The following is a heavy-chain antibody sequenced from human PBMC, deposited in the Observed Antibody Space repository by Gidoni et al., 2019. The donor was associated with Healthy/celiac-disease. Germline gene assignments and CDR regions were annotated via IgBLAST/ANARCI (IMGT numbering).Heavy chain of an antibody. J-gene: IGHJ1*01. Sequence: QITVKESGPTLVNPTQTLTLTCTFSRFSLSTSGVGVGWIRQPPGKALEWLALIYWNDDKRYSPSLKSRLTITKDTSKTQVVLTMTNMDPVDTATYYCAHRPTVTTFGLVGYFQHWGQGTLVTVSS. CDR3: AHRPTVTTFGLVGYFQH. D-gene: IGHD3-16*01. V-gene: IGHV2-5*01. CDR1: RFSLSTSGVG. CDR2: IYWNDDK.